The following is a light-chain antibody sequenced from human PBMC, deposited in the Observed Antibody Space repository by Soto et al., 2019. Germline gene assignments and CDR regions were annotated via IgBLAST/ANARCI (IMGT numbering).Light chain of an antibody. J-gene: IGKJ4*01. CDR2: AAS. Sequence: EIVMTQSPATLSVSPGERATLSCRASQSVSSNLAWYQQKPGQAPRLLIHAASTRAPGVPARFSGSGSGTEFTLTISSLQSEDFAVYYCQQYNNWPLTFGGGTKVEIQ. CDR1: QSVSSN. CDR3: QQYNNWPLT. V-gene: IGKV3-15*01.